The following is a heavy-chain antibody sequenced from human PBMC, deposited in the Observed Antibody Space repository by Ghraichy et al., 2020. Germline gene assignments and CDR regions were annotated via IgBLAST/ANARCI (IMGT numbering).Heavy chain of an antibody. V-gene: IGHV4-30-2*01. D-gene: IGHD6-13*01. J-gene: IGHJ5*02. CDR3: ARVERIAAAGGGFDP. CDR2: ITHSAST. Sequence: LSLTCAVSGGSINSGDYSWSWIRQPLGKGLEWIGSITHSASTYYNPSLKSRVTLSVDRWKSQFSLKLSSVSAADTAVYYCARVERIAAAGGGFDPWGQGTLVTVSS. CDR1: GGSINSGDYS.